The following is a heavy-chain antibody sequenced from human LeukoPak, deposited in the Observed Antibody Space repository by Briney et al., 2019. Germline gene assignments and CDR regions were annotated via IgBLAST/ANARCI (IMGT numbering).Heavy chain of an antibody. V-gene: IGHV4-59*01. J-gene: IGHJ6*03. D-gene: IGHD6-13*01. Sequence: PSETLSLTCTVSGGSISSYYWSWIRQPPGKGLEWIGYIYYSGSTNYNPSLKSQVTISVDTSKNQFSLMLNSVTAADTAVYYCARGGGISHYYYYMDVWGKGTTVTISS. CDR2: IYYSGST. CDR3: ARGGGISHYYYYMDV. CDR1: GGSISSYY.